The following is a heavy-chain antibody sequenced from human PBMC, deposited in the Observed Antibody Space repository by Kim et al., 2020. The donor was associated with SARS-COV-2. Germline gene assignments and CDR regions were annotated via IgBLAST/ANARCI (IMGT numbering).Heavy chain of an antibody. CDR1: GGSTSSYY. CDR3: ARIVLIAAAGTGGWFDP. Sequence: SETLSLTCTVSGGSTSSYYWSWIRQPAGKGLEWIGRIYTSGSTNYNPSLKSRVTMSVDTSKNQFSLKLSSVTAADTAVYYCARIVLIAAAGTGGWFDPWGQGTLVTVSS. J-gene: IGHJ5*02. CDR2: IYTSGST. D-gene: IGHD6-13*01. V-gene: IGHV4-4*07.